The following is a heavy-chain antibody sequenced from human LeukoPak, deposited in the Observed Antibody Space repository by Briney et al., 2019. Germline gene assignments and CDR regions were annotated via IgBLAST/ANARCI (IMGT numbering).Heavy chain of an antibody. Sequence: SETLSLTCAVYGGSFSGYYWSWIRQPPGKGLEWIGEINHSGSTNSSPSLKSRVTISVDTSKNQFSLKLSSVTAADTAVYYCARGQIVVAPAAKVRSQSFDYWGQGTLVTVSS. CDR2: INHSGST. V-gene: IGHV4-34*01. CDR1: GGSFSGYY. CDR3: ARGQIVVAPAAKVRSQSFDY. J-gene: IGHJ4*02. D-gene: IGHD2-2*01.